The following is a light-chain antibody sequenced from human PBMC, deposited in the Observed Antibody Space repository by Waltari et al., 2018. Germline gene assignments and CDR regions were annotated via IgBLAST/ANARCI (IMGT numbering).Light chain of an antibody. Sequence: QSVLTQPPSASGTPGHRVTISCSGTSSNIGSNPVNWYQQLPGTAPKLLIYSNDQRPSGVPDRSSGSKSGTSASLAISGLQSEDEADYYCAAWDDSLDGHVVFGGGTKVTVL. CDR3: AAWDDSLDGHVV. J-gene: IGLJ2*01. CDR1: SSNIGSNP. V-gene: IGLV1-44*01. CDR2: SND.